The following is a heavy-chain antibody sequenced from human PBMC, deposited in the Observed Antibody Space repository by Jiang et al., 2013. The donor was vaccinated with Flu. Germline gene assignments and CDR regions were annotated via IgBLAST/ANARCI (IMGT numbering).Heavy chain of an antibody. CDR1: GGSISSSSYY. Sequence: GPGLVKPSETLSLTCTVSGGSISSSSYYWGWIRQPPGKGLEWIGSIYYSGSTYYNPSLKSRVTISVDTSKNQFSLKLSSVTAADTAVYYCARDIQLWSNHRPGNFDYWGQGTLVTVSS. J-gene: IGHJ4*02. D-gene: IGHD5-18*01. CDR3: ARDIQLWSNHRPGNFDY. V-gene: IGHV4-39*07. CDR2: IYYSGST.